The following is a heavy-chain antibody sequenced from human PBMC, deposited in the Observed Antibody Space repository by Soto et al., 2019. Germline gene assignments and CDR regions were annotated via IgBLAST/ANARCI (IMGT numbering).Heavy chain of an antibody. CDR2: IWYDGSKK. V-gene: IGHV3-33*01. J-gene: IGHJ6*02. D-gene: IGHD2-15*01. Sequence: QVQLVESGGGVVQPGRSLRLSCAASGFTFSSYGMHWVRQAPGKGLEWVAVIWYDGSKKYYADSVKGRFTIYRDNSKNTLDLQMNSLRAEDTAVYYCASEYCSGGRCYYYGMDVWGQGTTVTVSS. CDR1: GFTFSSYG. CDR3: ASEYCSGGRCYYYGMDV.